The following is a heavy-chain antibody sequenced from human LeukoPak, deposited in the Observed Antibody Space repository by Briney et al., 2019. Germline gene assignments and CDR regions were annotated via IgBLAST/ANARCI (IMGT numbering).Heavy chain of an antibody. Sequence: KTGGSLRLSCAASGFIFSSYSMNWVRQAPGKGLEWVSSISSSSSYIYYADSVKGRFTISRDNAKNSLYLQMNSLRAEDTAVYYCARGGTSTYYDFWSGYYQGYFDYWGQGTLVTVSS. V-gene: IGHV3-21*01. D-gene: IGHD3-3*01. J-gene: IGHJ4*02. CDR1: GFIFSSYS. CDR3: ARGGTSTYYDFWSGYYQGYFDY. CDR2: ISSSSSYI.